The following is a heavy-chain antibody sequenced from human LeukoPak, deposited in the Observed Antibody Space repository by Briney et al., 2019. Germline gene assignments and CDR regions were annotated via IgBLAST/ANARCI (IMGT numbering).Heavy chain of an antibody. V-gene: IGHV5-51*01. J-gene: IGHJ4*02. CDR2: IYPGDSDT. Sequence: PGGSLRLSCKGSGYTFPSYWIGWVRQMPGKGLEWMGIIYPGDSDTRYSPSLQGQVTISVDTSIGTAYLQWSSLKASDTAIYYCARQNDFRLDYWGQGTLVTVSS. CDR3: ARQNDFRLDY. D-gene: IGHD3-3*01. CDR1: GYTFPSYW.